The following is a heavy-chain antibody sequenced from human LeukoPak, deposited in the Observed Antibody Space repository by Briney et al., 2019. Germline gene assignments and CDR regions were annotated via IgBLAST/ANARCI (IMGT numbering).Heavy chain of an antibody. D-gene: IGHD2-15*01. V-gene: IGHV1-69*13. J-gene: IGHJ5*02. CDR2: IIPIFGTA. CDR3: AVVAATHRWFDP. Sequence: SVKVSCKASGGTFCSYAISWVRQAPGQGLEWMGGIIPIFGTANYAQKFQGRVTITADESTSTAYMELSSLRSEDTAVYYCAVVAATHRWFDPWGQGTLVTVSS. CDR1: GGTFCSYA.